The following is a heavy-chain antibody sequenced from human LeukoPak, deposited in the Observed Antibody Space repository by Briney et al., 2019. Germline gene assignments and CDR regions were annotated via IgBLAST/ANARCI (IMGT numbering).Heavy chain of an antibody. CDR2: IYYTGST. V-gene: IGHV4-59*08. J-gene: IGHJ4*02. CDR1: GGSISSYY. Sequence: PSETLSLTCTVSGGSISSYYWTWIRQPPGKGLEWIGYIYYTGSTNYNPSLKSRVTMSVDTSKNQFFLKLSSVTAADTAVYYCAGGGSGSYYQFDFWGQGTLVTVSS. D-gene: IGHD1-26*01. CDR3: AGGGSGSYYQFDF.